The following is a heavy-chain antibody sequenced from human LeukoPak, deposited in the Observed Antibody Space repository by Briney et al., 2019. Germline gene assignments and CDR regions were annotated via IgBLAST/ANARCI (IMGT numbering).Heavy chain of an antibody. V-gene: IGHV3-7*01. CDR1: GFTFSNYA. J-gene: IGHJ5*02. CDR2: IKEDGSER. Sequence: GGSLRLSCAASGFTFSNYAMNWVRQAPGKGLEWVANIKEDGSERDYVDSVKGRFTISRDNTKNSLYLHMNSLRAEDTAVYYCARVGLGVGSGRKASGFDPWGQGTLVTVSS. CDR3: ARVGLGVGSGRKASGFDP. D-gene: IGHD3-10*01.